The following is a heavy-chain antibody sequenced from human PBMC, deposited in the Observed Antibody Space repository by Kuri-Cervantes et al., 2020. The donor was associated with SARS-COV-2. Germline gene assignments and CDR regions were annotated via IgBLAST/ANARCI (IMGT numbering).Heavy chain of an antibody. CDR2: ISGDGGST. Sequence: GESLKISCAASGFTFDDYAMHWVRQAPGKGLEWVSLISGDGGSTYYADSVKGRFTISRDNSKNSLYLQMNSLRTEDTVLYYCAKGFGAAAGTAWYFDLWGRGTLVTVSS. CDR1: GFTFDDYA. D-gene: IGHD6-13*01. J-gene: IGHJ2*01. V-gene: IGHV3-43*02. CDR3: AKGFGAAAGTAWYFDL.